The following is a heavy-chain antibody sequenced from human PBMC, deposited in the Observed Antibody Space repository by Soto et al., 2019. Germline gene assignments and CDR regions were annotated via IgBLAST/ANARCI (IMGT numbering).Heavy chain of an antibody. CDR1: GDSISSVDYY. D-gene: IGHD3-16*01. CDR3: VREGAY. CDR2: IYNSGTT. J-gene: IGHJ4*02. V-gene: IGHV4-30-4*01. Sequence: QVQLQESGPGLVKPSQTLSLTCTVSGDSISSVDYYWSWIRQPPGKGLEWIGYIYNSGTTKYNPSLRSRVTISADTSKNQFSLKLPSVTAADTAVYYCVREGAYWGQGILVTVSS.